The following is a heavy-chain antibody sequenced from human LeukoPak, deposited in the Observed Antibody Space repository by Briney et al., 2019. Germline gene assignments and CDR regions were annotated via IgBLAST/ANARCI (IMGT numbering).Heavy chain of an antibody. Sequence: ASVKVSCKASGYTFTGYYMHWVRQAPGQGLEWMGWINPNSGGTNYAQKFQGRVTMTRDTSISTAYMELSRLRSDDTAVYYCARDPGIAANSYYMDVWGKGTTVTVSS. CDR2: INPNSGGT. J-gene: IGHJ6*03. D-gene: IGHD6-13*01. CDR1: GYTFTGYY. CDR3: ARDPGIAANSYYMDV. V-gene: IGHV1-2*02.